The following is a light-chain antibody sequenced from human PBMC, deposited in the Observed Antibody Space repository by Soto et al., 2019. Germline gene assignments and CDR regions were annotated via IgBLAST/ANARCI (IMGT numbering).Light chain of an antibody. V-gene: IGLV2-23*02. J-gene: IGLJ2*01. CDR2: EDS. CDR1: SSDVGSYNL. Sequence: QSALTQPASVSGSPGQSITISCTGTSSDVGSYNLVSWYQQHPGKAPKLMIYEDSKRPSGVSNRFSGSKSDNTASLTISGLQDEDEADYYCCSYAGSFTFVIFGGGTKLTVL. CDR3: CSYAGSFTFVI.